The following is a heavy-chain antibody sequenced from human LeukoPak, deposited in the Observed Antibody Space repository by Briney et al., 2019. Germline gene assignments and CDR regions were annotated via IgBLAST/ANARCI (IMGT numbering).Heavy chain of an antibody. Sequence: GGSLRLSCAASGFTFSSYGMSWVRQAPGKGLEWVSAISGSGGSTYYADSVKGRFTISRDNSKNTLYLQMNSLRAEDTAVYYCAKDRGANVLLWFGEFDYWGQGTLVTVSS. CDR2: ISGSGGST. D-gene: IGHD3-10*01. CDR3: AKDRGANVLLWFGEFDY. J-gene: IGHJ4*02. V-gene: IGHV3-23*01. CDR1: GFTFSSYG.